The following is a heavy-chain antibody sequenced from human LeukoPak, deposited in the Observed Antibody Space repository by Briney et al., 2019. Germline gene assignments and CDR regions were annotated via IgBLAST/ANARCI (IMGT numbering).Heavy chain of an antibody. V-gene: IGHV3-30-3*01. Sequence: PGGSLRLSCAASGFTFSSYAMNWVRQAPGKGLEWVAFISYDGSNKYYADSVKGRFTISRDNSKNTLYLQMNSLRAVDTAVYYCASQGGILWFGELSGGMDVWGQGTTVTVSS. CDR1: GFTFSSYA. CDR3: ASQGGILWFGELSGGMDV. J-gene: IGHJ6*02. D-gene: IGHD3-10*01. CDR2: ISYDGSNK.